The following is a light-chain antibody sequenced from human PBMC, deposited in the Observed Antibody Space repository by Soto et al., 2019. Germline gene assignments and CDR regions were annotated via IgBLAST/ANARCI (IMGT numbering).Light chain of an antibody. CDR1: QSVSSN. CDR2: GAS. V-gene: IGKV3-20*01. J-gene: IGKJ5*01. Sequence: EIVLTQSPATLSLSPGERATLSCRASQSVSSNLAWYQQKPGQAPRLLIYGASTRATGIPARFSGSGSATDFTLTISRLEPEDFALYYCQHYGRSPITFGQGTRLEIK. CDR3: QHYGRSPIT.